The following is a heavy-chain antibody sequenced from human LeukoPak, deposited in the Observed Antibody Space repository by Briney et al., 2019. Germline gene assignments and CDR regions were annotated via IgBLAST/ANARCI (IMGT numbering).Heavy chain of an antibody. V-gene: IGHV3-7*01. CDR1: GFTSSSYW. D-gene: IGHD7-27*01. CDR2: IKQDGSEK. J-gene: IGHJ4*02. CDR3: ARVPRITGAFDY. Sequence: QTGGSLRLSCAASGFTSSSYWMSWVRRAPGKGLEWVANIKQDGSEKYYVDSVKGRFTISRDNAKNSLYLQMNSLRAEDTAVYYCARVPRITGAFDYWGQGTLVTVSS.